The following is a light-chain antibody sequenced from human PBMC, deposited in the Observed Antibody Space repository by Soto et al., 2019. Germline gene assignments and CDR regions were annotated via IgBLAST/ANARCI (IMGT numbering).Light chain of an antibody. J-gene: IGLJ1*01. V-gene: IGLV2-14*03. Sequence: QSALTQPACVSGSPGQSVTISCTGTSSDLGGYNFVSWYQHHPGKAPKLMIYDVGNRPSGVSVRFSGSKSGNTASLTISGLQAEDEADYYCSSYSSSSSVFGTGTKLTVL. CDR3: SSYSSSSSV. CDR1: SSDLGGYNF. CDR2: DVG.